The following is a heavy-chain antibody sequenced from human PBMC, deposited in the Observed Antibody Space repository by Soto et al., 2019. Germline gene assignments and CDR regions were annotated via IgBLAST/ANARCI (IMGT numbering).Heavy chain of an antibody. Sequence: LRLSCAASGFTFDDYTMHWVRQTPGKGLEWVSLISWDGDSAYYADSVRGRFTISRDNSKNSLFLQMNNVRAEDAALYFCAKGTRGNSPELDFWGQGTLVTVSS. V-gene: IGHV3-43*01. CDR1: GFTFDDYT. CDR3: AKGTRGNSPELDF. D-gene: IGHD1-1*01. J-gene: IGHJ4*02. CDR2: ISWDGDSA.